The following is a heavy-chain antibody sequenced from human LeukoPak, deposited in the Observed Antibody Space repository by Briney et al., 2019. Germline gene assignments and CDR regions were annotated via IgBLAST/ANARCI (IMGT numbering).Heavy chain of an antibody. CDR2: IRYDGSNK. J-gene: IGHJ4*02. Sequence: GGSLRLSCAASGFTFSSYGMHWVRQAPGKGLEWVAFIRYDGSNKYYADSVKGRFTISRDNSKNTLYLQMNSLRAEDTAVYYFAKWVDGYNTGDDYWGQGTLVTVSS. D-gene: IGHD5-24*01. CDR3: AKWVDGYNTGDDY. V-gene: IGHV3-30*02. CDR1: GFTFSSYG.